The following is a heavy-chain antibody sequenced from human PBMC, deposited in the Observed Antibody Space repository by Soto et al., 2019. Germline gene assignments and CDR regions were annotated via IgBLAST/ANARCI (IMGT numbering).Heavy chain of an antibody. J-gene: IGHJ5*02. Sequence: PGESLKISCKGSGYRFTSYWIGWVRQMPGKGLEWVGIIYPGDSDTQYSPSFQGQVTISADKSISTAYLQWNSLQASDTAMYYCATRISYKGPSSSRPNSPWFDPWGQGTPVTVSS. V-gene: IGHV5-51*01. CDR1: GYRFTSYW. D-gene: IGHD1-1*01. CDR2: IYPGDSDT. CDR3: ATRISYKGPSSSRPNSPWFDP.